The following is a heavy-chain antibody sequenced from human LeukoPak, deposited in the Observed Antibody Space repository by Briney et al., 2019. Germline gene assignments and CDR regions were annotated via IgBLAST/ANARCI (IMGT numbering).Heavy chain of an antibody. CDR3: TKDISSGYYYSDY. J-gene: IGHJ4*02. V-gene: IGHV3-9*01. CDR1: GFTFYDYA. CDR2: ISWNSGNI. D-gene: IGHD3-22*01. Sequence: GGSLRLSCVASGFTFYDYAMHWVRQAPGKGLEWVSGISWNSGNIGYADSVKGRFTISRDNAKNSLYLQMNSLRAEDTALYYCTKDISSGYYYSDYWGQGTLVTVSS.